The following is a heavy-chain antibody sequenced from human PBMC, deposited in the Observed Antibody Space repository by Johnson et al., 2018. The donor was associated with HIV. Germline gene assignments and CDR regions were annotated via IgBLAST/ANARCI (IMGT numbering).Heavy chain of an antibody. CDR3: AKDMAAQGAFDI. CDR1: GFTFDDYT. V-gene: IGHV3-43*01. Sequence: EVQLVESGGVVVQPGGSLRLSCAASGFTFDDYTMHWVRQAPGKGLEWVSLISWDGGSTYYADYVKGRFTISRDNSKNSLYLQMNSLRTEDTALYYCAKDMAAQGAFDIWGQGTMVTVSS. CDR2: ISWDGGST. J-gene: IGHJ3*02.